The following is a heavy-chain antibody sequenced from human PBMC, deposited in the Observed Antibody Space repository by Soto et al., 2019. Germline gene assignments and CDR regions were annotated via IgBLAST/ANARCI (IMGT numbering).Heavy chain of an antibody. CDR2: INTAEGGT. Sequence: EVQLLESGGGLVQPGGSLRLFCTASGFTFTAYAMSWVRQAPGKGPEWVPSINTAEGGTNYAESVKGRFTISRDNSKNTLYLQMDSLRAEDTAMYYCAKNYQFDSWGQGTLVIVSS. CDR3: AKNYQFDS. V-gene: IGHV3-23*01. J-gene: IGHJ4*02. D-gene: IGHD2-2*01. CDR1: GFTFTAYA.